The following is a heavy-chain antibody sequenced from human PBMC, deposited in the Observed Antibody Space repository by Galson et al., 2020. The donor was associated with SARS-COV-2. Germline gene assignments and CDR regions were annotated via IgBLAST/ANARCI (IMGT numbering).Heavy chain of an antibody. Sequence: ETLSPTCPVHGGSFSGYYWSWIRQPPGQRLEWLGELNPSGSTNYNPSLKRRLTISVDTSKNHFSLKLSYVTAADTAVYYCAREENFFLVVTATRMCYFDYWGRGTLATVSS. J-gene: IGHJ4*02. CDR2: LNPSGST. CDR3: AREENFFLVVTATRMCYFDY. CDR1: GGSFSGYY. V-gene: IGHV4-34*01. D-gene: IGHD2-21*02.